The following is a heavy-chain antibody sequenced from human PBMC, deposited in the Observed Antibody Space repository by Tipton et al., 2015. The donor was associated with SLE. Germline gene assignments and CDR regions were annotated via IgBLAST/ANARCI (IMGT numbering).Heavy chain of an antibody. CDR2: ISWDGGST. CDR3: AKGSPFQH. CDR1: GFTFDVYT. Sequence: SLRLSCAASGFTFDVYTMHWVRQAPGKGLEWVSLISWDGGSTYYADSVKGRFTISRDNSKNSLYLQMNSLRTEDTALYYRAKGSPFQHWGQGTLVTVSS. V-gene: IGHV3-43*01. J-gene: IGHJ1*01.